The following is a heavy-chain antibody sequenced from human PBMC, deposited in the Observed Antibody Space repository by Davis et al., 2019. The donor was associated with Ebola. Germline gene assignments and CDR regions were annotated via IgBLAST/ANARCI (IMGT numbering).Heavy chain of an antibody. V-gene: IGHV3-49*02. CDR3: ARDDSPDPY. Sequence: GESLKISCSASGFTFGYYSMSWVRQAPGKGLEWLGFVRSNAYGMTTEYAASVEGRFIISRDDSKSIAYLQMSSLKIEDTALYYCARDDSPDPYWGQGTLVTVSS. CDR1: GFTFGYYS. D-gene: IGHD3-22*01. CDR2: VRSNAYGMTT. J-gene: IGHJ4*02.